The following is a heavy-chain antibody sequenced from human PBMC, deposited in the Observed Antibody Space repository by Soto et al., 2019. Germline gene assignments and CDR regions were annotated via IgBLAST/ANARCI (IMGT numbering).Heavy chain of an antibody. V-gene: IGHV3-23*01. CDR1: GFTFSSYA. Sequence: GGSLRLSCAASGFTFSSYAMSWVRQAPGKGLEWVSAISGSGGSTYYADSVKGRFTISRDNAKNSLYLQMNSLRAEDTAVYYCARGGYYDSPNWFDPWGQGTLVTVSS. D-gene: IGHD3-22*01. CDR2: ISGSGGST. CDR3: ARGGYYDSPNWFDP. J-gene: IGHJ5*02.